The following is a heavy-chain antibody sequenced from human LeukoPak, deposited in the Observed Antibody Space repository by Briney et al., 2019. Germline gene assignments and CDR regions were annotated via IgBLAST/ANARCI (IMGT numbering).Heavy chain of an antibody. Sequence: GGSLRLSCAASGFTFSSYAMHWVRQAPGKGLEWVAVISYDGSNKYYADSVKGRFTISRDNSKNTLYLQMNSLRAEDTAVYYCARGRIAAAGTLFDYWGQGTLVTVSS. CDR2: ISYDGSNK. D-gene: IGHD6-13*01. J-gene: IGHJ4*02. CDR1: GFTFSSYA. CDR3: ARGRIAAAGTLFDY. V-gene: IGHV3-30*01.